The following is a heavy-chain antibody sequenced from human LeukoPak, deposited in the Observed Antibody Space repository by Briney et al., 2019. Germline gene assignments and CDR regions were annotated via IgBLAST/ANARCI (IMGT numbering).Heavy chain of an antibody. J-gene: IGHJ6*03. CDR2: ISSSGSTI. CDR3: ATPDSTTKQHTAMTLYYYYYMDV. D-gene: IGHD5-18*01. CDR1: GFTFSDYY. Sequence: GGSLRLSCAASGFTFSDYYMSWIRQAPGKGLEWVSYISSSGSTIYYADSVKGRFTISRDNAKNSLYLQMNSLRAEDTAVYYCATPDSTTKQHTAMTLYYYYYMDVWGKGTTVTVSS. V-gene: IGHV3-11*04.